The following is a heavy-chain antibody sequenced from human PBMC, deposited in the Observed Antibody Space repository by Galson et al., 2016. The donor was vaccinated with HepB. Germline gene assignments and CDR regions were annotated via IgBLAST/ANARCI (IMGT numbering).Heavy chain of an antibody. Sequence: SLRLSCAASGFTFSDYWMSWVRQAPGKGLEWVANINPDGNEQYYVDSLNGRVSISRDNASNSLFLQRNSLRAEDTALYFCASDYHTWDDPEGYYYYGMDVWGQGTTVTVSS. CDR3: ASDYHTWDDPEGYYYYGMDV. CDR1: GFTFSDYW. V-gene: IGHV3-7*01. D-gene: IGHD1-1*01. CDR2: INPDGNEQ. J-gene: IGHJ6*02.